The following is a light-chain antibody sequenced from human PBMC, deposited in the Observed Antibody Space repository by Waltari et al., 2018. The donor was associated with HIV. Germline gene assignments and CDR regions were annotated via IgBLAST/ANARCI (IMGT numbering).Light chain of an antibody. V-gene: IGLV1-47*01. CDR1: SSNVGKNY. J-gene: IGLJ6*01. CDR2: SND. Sequence: QSGLRQPPSTSRPPGQRVVISCSGSSSNVGKNYVSWFQQLPGAAPRLLIYSNDRRPSGVPDRFTAAKSGTSASLVISGLRSDDEADYFCASWDDALSSWLFGGGTKLTVL. CDR3: ASWDDALSSWL.